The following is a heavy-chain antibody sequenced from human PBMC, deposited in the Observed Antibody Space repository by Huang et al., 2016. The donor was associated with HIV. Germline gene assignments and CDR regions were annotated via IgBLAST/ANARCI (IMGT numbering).Heavy chain of an antibody. J-gene: IGHJ5*02. Sequence: QLQLQESGPGLVKPSETLSLTCTVSGGSISSSSYYWGWIRQPPGKGLEWIGSIYHSGTTYDNHTLKCRVAIAVDTSRTKFCMKVSSMSAADTAVDYSAAHGRTVGMTAAPLRFDPWGQGTLVTVSS. CDR2: IYHSGTT. CDR3: AAHGRTVGMTAAPLRFDP. V-gene: IGHV4-39*01. CDR1: GGSISSSSYY. D-gene: IGHD6-13*01.